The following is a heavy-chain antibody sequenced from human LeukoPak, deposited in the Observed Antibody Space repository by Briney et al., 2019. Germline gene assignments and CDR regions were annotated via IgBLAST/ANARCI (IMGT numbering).Heavy chain of an antibody. Sequence: SETLSLTCTVSGGSISSGGYSWSWIRQPPGKGLEWIGYIYHSGSTYYSPSLKSRVTISVDRSKNQFSLKLSSVTAADTAVYYCARDRGIWDTYGMDVWGQGTMVTVSS. D-gene: IGHD6-13*01. J-gene: IGHJ6*02. CDR1: GGSISSGGYS. CDR3: ARDRGIWDTYGMDV. CDR2: IYHSGST. V-gene: IGHV4-30-2*01.